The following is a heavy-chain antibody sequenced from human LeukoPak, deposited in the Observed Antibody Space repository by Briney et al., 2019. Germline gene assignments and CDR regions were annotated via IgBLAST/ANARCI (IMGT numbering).Heavy chain of an antibody. Sequence: ASVKVSCKASGYTFTGYYMHWVRQAPGQGLEWMGWINPNSGGTNYAQKFQGRVTMTRDMSTSTVYMELSSLRSEDTAVYYCARSTLPTYNWFDPWGQGTLVTVSS. J-gene: IGHJ5*02. CDR3: ARSTLPTYNWFDP. CDR1: GYTFTGYY. V-gene: IGHV1-2*02. CDR2: INPNSGGT. D-gene: IGHD3-16*01.